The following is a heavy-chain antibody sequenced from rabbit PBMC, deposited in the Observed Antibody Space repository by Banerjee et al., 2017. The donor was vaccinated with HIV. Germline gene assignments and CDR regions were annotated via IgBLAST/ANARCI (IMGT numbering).Heavy chain of an antibody. D-gene: IGHD7-1*01. CDR1: GFSFSNKYV. V-gene: IGHV1S45*01. CDR3: ARSGGDSWGHNL. CDR2: INTGSGSA. J-gene: IGHJ4*01. Sequence: QEQLEESGGDLVKPEGSLTITCTASGFSFSNKYVMCWVRQAPGKGLEWIGCINTGSGSAYYASWVISRFTISKTSSTTVTLQMTSLTAADTATYFCARSGGDSWGHNLWGPGTLVTVS.